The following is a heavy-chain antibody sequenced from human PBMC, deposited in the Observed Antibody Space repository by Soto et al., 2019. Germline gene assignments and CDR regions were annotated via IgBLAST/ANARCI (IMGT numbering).Heavy chain of an antibody. CDR3: XXXXXSXRRDFDY. J-gene: IGHJ4*02. V-gene: IGHV3-23*01. CDR2: ISGSGGST. Sequence: EVQLLESGGGLVQPGGSLRLSCAASGFTFSSYAMSWVRQAPGKGLEWVSAISGSGGSTYYADSVKGRFTISRDNSKXXXXXXXXXXXXXXXXXXXXXXXXXSXRRDFDYWGQGTLVTVSS. CDR1: GFTFSSYA.